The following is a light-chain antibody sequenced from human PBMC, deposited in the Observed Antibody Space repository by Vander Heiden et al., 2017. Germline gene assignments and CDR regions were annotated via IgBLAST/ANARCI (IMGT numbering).Light chain of an antibody. Sequence: DPVTITCRASQSISSYLNWYQQKPGKAPKLLIYAASSLQSGVPSRFSGSGSGTDFTLTISRLQPEDFATYYCQQSDSTPGTFGQGTKLEIK. CDR1: QSISSY. CDR3: QQSDSTPGT. J-gene: IGKJ2*01. CDR2: AAS. V-gene: IGKV1-39*01.